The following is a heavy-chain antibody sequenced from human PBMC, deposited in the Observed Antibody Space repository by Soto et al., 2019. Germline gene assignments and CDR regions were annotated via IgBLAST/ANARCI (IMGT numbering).Heavy chain of an antibody. J-gene: IGHJ6*02. CDR3: AKDQVAAAGTGAASTNYYGMDV. CDR2: ISGSGGST. CDR1: GFTFSSYA. V-gene: IGHV3-23*01. D-gene: IGHD6-13*01. Sequence: EVQLLESGGGLVQPGGSLRLSCAASGFTFSSYAMSWVRQAPGKGLEWVSAISGSGGSTYYADSVKGRFTISRDNSKNTLYLQMNSLRAEDTAVYYCAKDQVAAAGTGAASTNYYGMDVWGQGTTVTVSS.